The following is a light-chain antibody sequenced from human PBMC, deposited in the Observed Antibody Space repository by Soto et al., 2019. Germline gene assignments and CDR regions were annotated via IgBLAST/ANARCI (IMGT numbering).Light chain of an antibody. V-gene: IGLV2-8*01. J-gene: IGLJ2*01. CDR3: SSYSGSNNLV. Sequence: QSALTQPPSASGSPGESLIISCTGTKNDIGVYDFVSWYQHHPGKAPRLIIYEVNKRLSGVPDRFSGSKSGYTASLTVSGLQAEDEADYFCSSYSGSNNLVFGGGTKLTVL. CDR2: EVN. CDR1: KNDIGVYDF.